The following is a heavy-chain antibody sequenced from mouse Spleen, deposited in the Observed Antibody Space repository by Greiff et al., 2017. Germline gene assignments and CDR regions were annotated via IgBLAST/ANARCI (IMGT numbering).Heavy chain of an antibody. D-gene: IGHD4-1*02. Sequence: EVMLVESGGGLVKLGGSLKLSCAASGFTFSSYAMSWVRQTPEKRLEWVATISSGGGNTYYPDSVKGRFTISRDNAKNTLYLQMSSLKSEDTAMYYCARHDQLVFAYWGQGTLVTVSA. CDR3: ARHDQLVFAY. CDR2: ISSGGGNT. J-gene: IGHJ3*01. V-gene: IGHV5-9*01. CDR1: GFTFSSYA.